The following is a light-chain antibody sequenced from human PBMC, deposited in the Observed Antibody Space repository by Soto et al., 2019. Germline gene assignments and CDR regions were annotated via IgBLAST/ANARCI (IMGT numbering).Light chain of an antibody. Sequence: QPVLTQPASVSGSPGQAITISCTGTSSDVGNFNLVSWYQHHPGKAPKLMIYEGSKRPSGVSNRFSGSKSGNTASLTISGLQAEDEADYYCCSYATSNTVVFGGGTKLTVL. V-gene: IGLV2-23*01. J-gene: IGLJ3*02. CDR2: EGS. CDR1: SSDVGNFNL. CDR3: CSYATSNTVV.